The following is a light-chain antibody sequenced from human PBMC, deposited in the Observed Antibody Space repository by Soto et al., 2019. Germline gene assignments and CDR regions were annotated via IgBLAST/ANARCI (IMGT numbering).Light chain of an antibody. J-gene: IGKJ4*01. Sequence: EIVLTQSPGTLSLSPGERVTLSCRASRSVSNNYVAWYQQIPGQAPRLLIYGAASRAAGIPDRFSGSGSGTDFSLAISRLEPEDFAVYFCQQYGTWPITFGGGTKVDIK. CDR3: QQYGTWPIT. CDR2: GAA. V-gene: IGKV3-20*01. CDR1: RSVSNNY.